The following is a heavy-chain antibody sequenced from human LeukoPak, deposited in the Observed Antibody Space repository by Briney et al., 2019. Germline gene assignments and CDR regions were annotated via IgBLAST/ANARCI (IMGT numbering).Heavy chain of an antibody. D-gene: IGHD2-2*02. V-gene: IGHV4-61*02. Sequence: SETLSLTCTVSGGSISSGSYYWSWIRQPAGKGLEWIGRIYTSGSTNYNPSLKSRVTISVDTSKNQFSLKLSSVTAADTAVYYCARDRQDSDCSSTSCHRDRPYYFDYWGQGTLVTVSS. CDR1: GGSISSGSYY. CDR3: ARDRQDSDCSSTSCHRDRPYYFDY. J-gene: IGHJ4*02. CDR2: IYTSGST.